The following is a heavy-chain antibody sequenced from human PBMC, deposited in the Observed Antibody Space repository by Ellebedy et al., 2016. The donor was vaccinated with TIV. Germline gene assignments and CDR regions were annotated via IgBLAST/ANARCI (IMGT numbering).Heavy chain of an antibody. CDR3: ARDFLGYCSSSSCFVVDY. V-gene: IGHV3-74*01. CDR1: GFTFRNDW. D-gene: IGHD2-2*01. CDR2: MNSDGSST. J-gene: IGHJ4*02. Sequence: GGSLRLSXAASGFTFRNDWMHWVRQAPGKGLVWVSRMNSDGSSTNYADSVKGRFTISRDNSRNTLYLQINSLRVEDTATYYCARDFLGYCSSSSCFVVDYWGQGTRVTVSS.